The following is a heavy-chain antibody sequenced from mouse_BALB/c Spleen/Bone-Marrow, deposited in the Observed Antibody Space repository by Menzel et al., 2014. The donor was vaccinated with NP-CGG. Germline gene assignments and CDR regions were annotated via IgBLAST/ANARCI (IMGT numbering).Heavy chain of an antibody. D-gene: IGHD2-4*01. CDR2: VNPNNGGT. CDR1: GYSFTDYY. V-gene: IGHV1-18*01. J-gene: IGHJ3*01. Sequence: VHVKQSGPDLVKPGASVKISCKASGYSFTDYYMHWVKQSHGKSLEWIGRVNPNNGGTNYNQKFKGKAILTVDKSSNTAYMELRSLTSEDSAVYFCARDYDYGCACWGQGTLVTVSA. CDR3: ARDYDYGCAC.